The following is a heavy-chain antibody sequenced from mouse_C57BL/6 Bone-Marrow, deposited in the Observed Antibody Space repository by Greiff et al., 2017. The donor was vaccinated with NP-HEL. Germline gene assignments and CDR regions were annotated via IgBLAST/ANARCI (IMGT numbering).Heavy chain of an antibody. CDR2: ISSGGSYT. J-gene: IGHJ4*01. CDR1: GFTFSSYG. V-gene: IGHV5-6*01. D-gene: IGHD2-9*01. Sequence: EVHLVESGGDLVKPGGSLKLSCAASGFTFSSYGMSWVRQTPDKRLEWVATISSGGSYTYYPDSVKGRFTISRDNAKNTLYLQMSSLKSEDTAMYYCARQAYYGYDGYAMDYWGQGTSVTVSS. CDR3: ARQAYYGYDGYAMDY.